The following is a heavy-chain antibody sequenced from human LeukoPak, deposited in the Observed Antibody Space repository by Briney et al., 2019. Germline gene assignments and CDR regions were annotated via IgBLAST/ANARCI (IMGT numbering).Heavy chain of an antibody. CDR1: GFTFSSYW. D-gene: IGHD2-15*01. CDR3: ARVRCSGGSCYFRYFDY. Sequence: GGSLRLSCAASGFTFSSYWMSWVRQAPGKGLEWVANIKQDGSEKYYVDSVKGRFTISRDNAKNSLYLQMNSLRAEDTAVYYCARVRCSGGSCYFRYFDYWGQGPLVTVSS. J-gene: IGHJ4*02. V-gene: IGHV3-7*01. CDR2: IKQDGSEK.